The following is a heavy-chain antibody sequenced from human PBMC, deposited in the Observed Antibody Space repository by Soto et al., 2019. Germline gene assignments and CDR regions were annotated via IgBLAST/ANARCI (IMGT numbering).Heavy chain of an antibody. J-gene: IGHJ6*02. CDR2: VSAYNGNR. CDR3: ARGGQECSNSGCGYIYDGMDV. V-gene: IGHV1-18*01. Sequence: ASVKVSCKASGYTFSHYGIGWVRQAPGQGLEWMGWVSAYNGNRHFAEGLRGRITMTTNTTTSTTDMELRSLSSDDTAVYYCARGGQECSNSGCGYIYDGMDVWGQGTTVTVSS. CDR1: GYTFSHYG. D-gene: IGHD1-26*01.